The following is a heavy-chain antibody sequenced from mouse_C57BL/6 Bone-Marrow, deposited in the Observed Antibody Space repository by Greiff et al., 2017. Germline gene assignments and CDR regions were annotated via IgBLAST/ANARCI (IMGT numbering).Heavy chain of an antibody. CDR2: IDPSDSET. CDR3: ARADYYGSSDWYFDG. D-gene: IGHD1-1*01. Sequence: QVQLQQPGAELVRPGSSVKLSCKASGYTFTSYWMHWVKQRPIQGLEWIGNIDPSDSETHYNQKFKDKATLTVDKSSSTAYMQLSSLTSEDSAVYYCARADYYGSSDWYFDGWGTGTTVTVSS. V-gene: IGHV1-52*01. J-gene: IGHJ1*03. CDR1: GYTFTSYW.